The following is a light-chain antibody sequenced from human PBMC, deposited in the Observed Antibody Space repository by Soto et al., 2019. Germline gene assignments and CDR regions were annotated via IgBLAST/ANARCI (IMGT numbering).Light chain of an antibody. CDR2: AAS. Sequence: IQLTQSPSSLSASVGDRVTITCRASQGLSSYLAWYQQKPGKAPKLLIYAASTLQSGVPSRFSGSGSGTDFTLTISSLQPDDFATYYCQQYQTYPMYTFGQGTKLEI. CDR3: QQYQTYPMYT. CDR1: QGLSSY. V-gene: IGKV1-9*01. J-gene: IGKJ2*01.